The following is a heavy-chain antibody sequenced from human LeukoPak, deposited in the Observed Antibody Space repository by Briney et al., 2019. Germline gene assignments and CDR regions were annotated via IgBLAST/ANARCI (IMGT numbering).Heavy chain of an antibody. Sequence: SVKVSCKASGGTFSSYAISWVRQAPGQGPEWMGRIIPIFGTANYAQKFQGRVTITTDESTSTAYMELSSLRSEDTAVYYCARRSYDSSGYYQFDYWGRGTLVTVSS. CDR2: IIPIFGTA. D-gene: IGHD3-22*01. CDR3: ARRSYDSSGYYQFDY. V-gene: IGHV1-69*05. J-gene: IGHJ4*02. CDR1: GGTFSSYA.